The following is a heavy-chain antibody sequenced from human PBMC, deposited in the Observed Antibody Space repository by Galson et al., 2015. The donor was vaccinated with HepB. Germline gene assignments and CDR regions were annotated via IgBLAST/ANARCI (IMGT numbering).Heavy chain of an antibody. J-gene: IGHJ4*02. CDR2: INAGNGNT. CDR3: ARNFGVVIIPAFDY. D-gene: IGHD3-3*01. Sequence: SVKVSCKASGYTFTSYAMHWVRQAPGQRLEWMGWINAGNGNTKYSQKFQGRVTITRDTSASTAYMELSSLRSEDTAVYYCARNFGVVIIPAFDYWGQGTLVTVSS. CDR1: GYTFTSYA. V-gene: IGHV1-3*01.